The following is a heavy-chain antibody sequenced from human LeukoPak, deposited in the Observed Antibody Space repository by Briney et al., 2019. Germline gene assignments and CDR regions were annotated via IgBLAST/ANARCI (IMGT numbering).Heavy chain of an antibody. Sequence: SETLSLTCAVSGGSFSAYYWSWIRHPPGKGLEWIWGINNTGSTTYNPSLKSRVTISVDTSKNQFSLKLNSVTAADTAVYYCARDTYNRNVDTFDPWGQGTLVTVSS. V-gene: IGHV4-34*01. CDR2: INNTGST. CDR1: GGSFSAYY. CDR3: ARDTYNRNVDTFDP. J-gene: IGHJ5*02. D-gene: IGHD1-14*01.